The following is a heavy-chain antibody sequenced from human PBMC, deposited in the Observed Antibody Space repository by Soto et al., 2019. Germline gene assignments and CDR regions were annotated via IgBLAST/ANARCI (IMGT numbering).Heavy chain of an antibody. J-gene: IGHJ4*02. D-gene: IGHD2-15*01. CDR1: GYTFANYP. CDR3: ARVAAWSFDF. CDR2: INVGSGDT. Sequence: QVHLVQSGAEVKKPGASVKLSCKASGYTFANYPIHWVRQAPGQRLEWMGWINVGSGDTKYSQNLQGRVTITRDTSASTAYVELTTSRSEDTAVYYCARVAAWSFDFWGQGTLVTVSS. V-gene: IGHV1-3*01.